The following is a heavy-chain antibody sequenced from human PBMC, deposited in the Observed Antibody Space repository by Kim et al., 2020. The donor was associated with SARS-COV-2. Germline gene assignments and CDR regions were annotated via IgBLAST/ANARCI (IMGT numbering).Heavy chain of an antibody. J-gene: IGHJ5*02. Sequence: SETLSLTCTVSGESIISRNYYWVWMRQPPGKGLEWIGSVSYSGNAYYNPSLTSRVTISVDTSKNQFSVKLRFVIAADTAVYYCARQPTDSHTYALRWLDP. CDR1: GESIISRNYY. D-gene: IGHD2-2*01. CDR3: ARQPTDSHTYALRWLDP. CDR2: VSYSGNA. V-gene: IGHV4-39*01.